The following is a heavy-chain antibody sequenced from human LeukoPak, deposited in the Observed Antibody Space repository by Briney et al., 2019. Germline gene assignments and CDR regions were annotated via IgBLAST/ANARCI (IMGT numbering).Heavy chain of an antibody. Sequence: GGSLRLSCAASGFTFSDYYMSWIRQAPGWGLEWVSYISSSSTCTNYADSVKGRFTISRDNAKNSLYLQMNSLRAEDTALYYCARPLGGMIVAAYWGQGTLVTVSS. CDR2: ISSSSTCT. CDR3: ARPLGGMIVAAY. CDR1: GFTFSDYY. D-gene: IGHD3-22*01. V-gene: IGHV3-11*03. J-gene: IGHJ4*02.